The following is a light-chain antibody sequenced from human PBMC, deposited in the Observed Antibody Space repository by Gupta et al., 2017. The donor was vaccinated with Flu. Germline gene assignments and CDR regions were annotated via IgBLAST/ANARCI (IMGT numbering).Light chain of an antibody. CDR2: GAS. CDR1: ASVSSSS. CDR3: HQYGNSPET. Sequence: ISLTQSPDTLSLSPGEKATLSCRASASVSSSSLAWYQKQPGRAPRLLIYGASRRATGIPDRFSGSESGTDFTLTISRLEPADFAVYYCHQYGNSPETIGQGTRVDIQ. J-gene: IGKJ1*01. V-gene: IGKV3-20*01.